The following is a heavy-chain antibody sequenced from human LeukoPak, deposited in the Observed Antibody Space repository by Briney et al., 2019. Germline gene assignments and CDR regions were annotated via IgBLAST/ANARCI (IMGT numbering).Heavy chain of an antibody. D-gene: IGHD3-10*01. J-gene: IGHJ6*03. V-gene: IGHV1-8*03. CDR2: MNPNSGNT. CDR3: ARNAFTYGYYYYMDV. CDR1: GYTFTSYD. Sequence: EASVKVSCKASGYTFTSYDINWVRQATGQGLEWMGWMNPNSGNTGYAQKFQGRVTITRNTSISTAYMELSRLRSDDTAVYYCARNAFTYGYYYYMDVWGEGTTVTVSS.